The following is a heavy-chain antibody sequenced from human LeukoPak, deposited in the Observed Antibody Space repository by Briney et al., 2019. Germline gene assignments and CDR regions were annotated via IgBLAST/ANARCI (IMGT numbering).Heavy chain of an antibody. J-gene: IGHJ5*02. V-gene: IGHV3-30-3*01. CDR2: ISFDGSNQ. D-gene: IGHD6-13*01. Sequence: PGGSLRLSCAASGFTFSSYAMHWVRQAPGKGLEWVAVISFDGSNQYYADSVKGRFTISRHNSKNALYLQMNSLRAEDTAVYYCARGPGGWYSSSWYSGWFDPWGQGTLVTVSS. CDR1: GFTFSSYA. CDR3: ARGPGGWYSSSWYSGWFDP.